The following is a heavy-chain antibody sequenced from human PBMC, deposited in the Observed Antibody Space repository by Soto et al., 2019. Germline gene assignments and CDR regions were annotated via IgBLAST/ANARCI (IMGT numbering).Heavy chain of an antibody. J-gene: IGHJ3*02. CDR3: AREPHTAYYDSSGYDAFDI. D-gene: IGHD3-22*01. CDR1: GGTFSSYA. Sequence: QVQLVQSGAEVKKPGSSVKVSCKASGGTFSSYAISWVRQAPGKGLECMGGMIPIFGTANYAQKFQGRVTITADKSTSTAYMELSSLRSEDTAVYYCAREPHTAYYDSSGYDAFDIWGQGTMVTVSS. V-gene: IGHV1-69*06. CDR2: MIPIFGTA.